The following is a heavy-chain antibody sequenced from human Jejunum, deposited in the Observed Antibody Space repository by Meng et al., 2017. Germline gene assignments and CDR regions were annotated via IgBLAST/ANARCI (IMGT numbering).Heavy chain of an antibody. CDR2: ISGRRDST. CDR1: GFTFSSYA. CDR3: AKGTGNDGDVEFDI. Sequence: GESLKISCAASGFTFSSYAMTWVRQAPGKGLEWVSGISGRRDSTYYADSVKGRFTIFTDNSKNTVYLQMSSLRAEETATYYCAKGTGNDGDVEFDIWGPGTMVTV. V-gene: IGHV3-23*01. D-gene: IGHD1-1*01. J-gene: IGHJ3*02.